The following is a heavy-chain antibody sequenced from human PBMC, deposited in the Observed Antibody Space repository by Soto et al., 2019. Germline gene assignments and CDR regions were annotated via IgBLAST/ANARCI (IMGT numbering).Heavy chain of an antibody. CDR2: VSRAGTYT. V-gene: IGHV3-23*01. CDR3: VKYTTTKDLGTS. J-gene: IGHJ5*02. Sequence: EVQLLESGGDVVRPGGSLRLSCAASGFTFSSYAMGWVRQAPGKGLEWVAGVSRAGTYTFYADSVRGRFSISRDNSRDTVDLYITALGGEDTAVYFSVKYTTTKDLGTSWGQGTLVSVSS. CDR1: GFTFSSYA. D-gene: IGHD1-1*01.